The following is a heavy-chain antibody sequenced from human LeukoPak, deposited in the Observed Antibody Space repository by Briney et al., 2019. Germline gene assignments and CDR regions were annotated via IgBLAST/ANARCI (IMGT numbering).Heavy chain of an antibody. D-gene: IGHD3-10*01. CDR2: IYYSGYT. CDR3: AKHYMGSFDNRGPDY. CDR1: GGSISSNSYY. J-gene: IGHJ4*02. V-gene: IGHV4-39*01. Sequence: SETLSLTCTVSGGSISSNSYYWGWFRQPPGKGLEWIGSIYYSGYTYYNSSVESRVTISVDTSKNQFSLKLSSVTAADTAVYYCAKHYMGSFDNRGPDYWGQGTLVTVSS.